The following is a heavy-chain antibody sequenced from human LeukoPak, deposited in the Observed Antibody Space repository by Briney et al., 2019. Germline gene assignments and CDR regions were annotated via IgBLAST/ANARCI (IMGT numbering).Heavy chain of an antibody. D-gene: IGHD3-22*01. CDR3: ARAQNYYDSSGYYDWFDP. V-gene: IGHV1-46*01. J-gene: IGHJ5*02. CDR1: GYTFTGYY. CDR2: INPSGGST. Sequence: ASVKVSCKASGYTFTGYYMHWVRQAPGQGLEWMGIINPSGGSTSYAQKFQGRVTMTRDMSTSTVYMELSSLRSEDTAVYYCARAQNYYDSSGYYDWFDPWGQGTLVTVSS.